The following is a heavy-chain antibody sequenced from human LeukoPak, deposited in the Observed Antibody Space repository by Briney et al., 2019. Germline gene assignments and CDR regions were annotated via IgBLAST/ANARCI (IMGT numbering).Heavy chain of an antibody. CDR1: GGSISSGSYY. J-gene: IGHJ4*02. Sequence: SETLSLTCSVSGGSISSGSYYWGWIRQPPGKGLEWIGSIYYSGSTYYNPSLKSRVTISLDTSKNQFSLKLSSVTAADTAVYYCARDRPVGGYYGSGGWGQGTLVTVSS. CDR3: ARDRPVGGYYGSGG. D-gene: IGHD3-10*01. CDR2: IYYSGST. V-gene: IGHV4-39*07.